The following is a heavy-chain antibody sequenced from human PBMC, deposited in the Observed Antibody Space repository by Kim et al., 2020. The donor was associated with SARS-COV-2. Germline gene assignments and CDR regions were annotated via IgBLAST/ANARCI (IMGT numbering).Heavy chain of an antibody. J-gene: IGHJ5*02. Sequence: SETLSLTCTVSGASISGYYWSWIRQPPGKGLEWIGYIYYSGSSYNSGSTNYNPSLKSRVTISGDTSKNQFSLKLNSVTAADTAVYYCARGYCRSTSCYPEGNWFDPWGQGTLVTVSS. CDR1: GASISGYY. CDR2: IYYSGSSYNSGST. V-gene: IGHV4-59*01. CDR3: ARGYCRSTSCYPEGNWFDP. D-gene: IGHD2-2*01.